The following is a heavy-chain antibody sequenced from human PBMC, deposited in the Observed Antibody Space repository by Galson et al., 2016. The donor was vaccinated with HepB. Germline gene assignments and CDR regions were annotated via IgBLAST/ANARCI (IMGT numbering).Heavy chain of an antibody. Sequence: SLRLSCATSGFSFKDYAMGWVRQPPGKGLEWVSAISDSGDTSYYADSVRGRFAISRDDSRNTMYLQMNSLRAEDTAVYYCAREQAVGYGMDIWGQGTTVTVS. J-gene: IGHJ6*02. CDR1: GFSFKDYA. D-gene: IGHD4-23*01. CDR2: ISDSGDTS. V-gene: IGHV3-23*01. CDR3: AREQAVGYGMDI.